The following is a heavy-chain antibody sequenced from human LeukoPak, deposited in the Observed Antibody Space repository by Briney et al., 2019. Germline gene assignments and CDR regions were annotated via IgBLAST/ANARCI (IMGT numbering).Heavy chain of an antibody. CDR3: ARAEGPIVVVPAAPFDP. J-gene: IGHJ5*02. D-gene: IGHD2-2*01. V-gene: IGHV4-59*01. Sequence: PSETLSLTCTVAGGSISSYYWSWIRQPPGKGLEWIGYIYYSGSTNYNPSLKSRVTISVDTSKNQFSLKLSSVTAADTAVYYCARAEGPIVVVPAAPFDPWGQGTLVTVSS. CDR1: GGSISSYY. CDR2: IYYSGST.